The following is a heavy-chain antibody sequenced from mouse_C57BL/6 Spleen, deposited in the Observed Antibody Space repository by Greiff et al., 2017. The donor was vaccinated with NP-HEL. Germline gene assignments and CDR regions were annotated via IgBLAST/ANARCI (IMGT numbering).Heavy chain of an antibody. J-gene: IGHJ2*01. Sequence: QVQLQQPGAELVMPGASVKLSCKASGYTFTSYWMHWVKQRPGQGLEWIGKIDPSDSYTNYNQKFKGKSTLTVDKSSSTAYMQLSSLTSEDSAVYYCARWGSNPGYWGQGTTLTVSS. V-gene: IGHV1-69*01. CDR3: ARWGSNPGY. D-gene: IGHD2-5*01. CDR2: IDPSDSYT. CDR1: GYTFTSYW.